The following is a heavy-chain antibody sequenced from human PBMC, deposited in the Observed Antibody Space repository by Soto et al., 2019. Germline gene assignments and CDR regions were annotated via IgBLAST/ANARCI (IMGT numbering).Heavy chain of an antibody. D-gene: IGHD3-16*01. V-gene: IGHV3-30*18. J-gene: IGHJ4*02. CDR3: AKQGGNLFPDY. CDR1: GFTFSTYA. Sequence: QVQLVESGGGVVQPGRSLRLSCAASGFTFSTYAMHWVRQAPGKGLEWLTVISYDGSDKYYANSVKGRFTISRDNSKNTLYLQMNSLRAEDTAVYYCAKQGGNLFPDYWGQGTLVTVSS. CDR2: ISYDGSDK.